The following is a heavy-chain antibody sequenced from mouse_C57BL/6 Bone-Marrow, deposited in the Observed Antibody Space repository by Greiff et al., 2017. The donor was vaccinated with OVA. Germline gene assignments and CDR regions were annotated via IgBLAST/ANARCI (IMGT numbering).Heavy chain of an antibody. CDR3: ARQRIYYYGSSDY. D-gene: IGHD1-1*01. CDR2: ISSGGSYT. CDR1: GFTFSSYG. Sequence: EVKLVESGGDLVKPGGSLKLSCAASGFTFSSYGMSWVRQTPDKRLEWVANISSGGSYTYYPDSVKGRFTISRDNAKNTLYMQMSSLKSEDTAMYYCARQRIYYYGSSDYWGQGTTLTVSS. J-gene: IGHJ2*01. V-gene: IGHV5-6*02.